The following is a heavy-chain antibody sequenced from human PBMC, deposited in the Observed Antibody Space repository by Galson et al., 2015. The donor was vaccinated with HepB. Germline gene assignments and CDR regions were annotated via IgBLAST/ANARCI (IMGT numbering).Heavy chain of an antibody. CDR2: IYHSGST. CDR3: ARGVGSSWYFLRVRGAFDI. J-gene: IGHJ3*02. V-gene: IGHV4-30-2*01. D-gene: IGHD6-13*01. Sequence: QVQLQESGPGLVKPSETLSLTCAVSGGSISSGGYSWSWIRQPPGKGLEWIGYIYHSGSTYYNPSLKSRVTISVDRSKNQFSLKLSSGTAADTAVYYCARGVGSSWYFLRVRGAFDIWGQGTMVTVSS. CDR1: GGSISSGGYS.